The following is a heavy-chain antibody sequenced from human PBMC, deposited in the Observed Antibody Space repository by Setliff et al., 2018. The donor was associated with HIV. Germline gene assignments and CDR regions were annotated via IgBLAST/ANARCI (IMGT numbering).Heavy chain of an antibody. CDR1: GGSISSHY. J-gene: IGHJ4*02. CDR2: IYYSGNT. Sequence: PSETLSLTCTVSGGSISSHYWSWIRQPPGKGLEWIGSIYYSGNTIYNPSLKSRVTISVDTSKNQFSLTLNSVTAADTAVYFCARDQRLSYWGQGTLVTVSS. CDR3: ARDQRLSY. V-gene: IGHV4-59*11.